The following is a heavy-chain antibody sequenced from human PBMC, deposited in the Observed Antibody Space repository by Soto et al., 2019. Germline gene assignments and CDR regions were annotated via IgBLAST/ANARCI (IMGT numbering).Heavy chain of an antibody. Sequence: QVQLQESGPGLVKPSETLSLTCTVSGGSISSYYWSWIRQPPGKGLEWIGYIYYSGSTNYNPSLKSRVTISVDTSKNQFSLKLSSVTAAGTAVYYCARVRNWNYGAFDIWGQGTMVTVSS. CDR1: GGSISSYY. CDR2: IYYSGST. V-gene: IGHV4-59*01. CDR3: ARVRNWNYGAFDI. J-gene: IGHJ3*02. D-gene: IGHD1-7*01.